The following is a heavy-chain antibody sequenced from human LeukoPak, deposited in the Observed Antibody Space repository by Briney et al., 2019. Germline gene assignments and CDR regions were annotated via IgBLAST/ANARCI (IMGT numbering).Heavy chain of an antibody. J-gene: IGHJ4*02. CDR3: ARGVWDSRDPLSYYFDH. D-gene: IGHD3-16*01. Sequence: PSGTLSLTCTVSGGSISTYYWTWIRRPAGKGLEWIGRIFNLGITKYNPSLKSRVTMSVDTSKNQFSLKLTSVTAADTAVYYCARGVWDSRDPLSYYFDHWGQGTLVAVSS. CDR2: IFNLGIT. CDR1: GGSISTYY. V-gene: IGHV4-4*07.